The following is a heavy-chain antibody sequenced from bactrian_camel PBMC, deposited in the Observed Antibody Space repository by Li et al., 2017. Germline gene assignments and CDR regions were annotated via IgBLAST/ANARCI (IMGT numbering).Heavy chain of an antibody. Sequence: QLVESGGGSVQAGGSLRLSCAASGYTYSSYCMGWFRQAPGKEREGVAAIYTGGASTYYADSVKGRFTISKDKDHVKNTLFLEMTNLKADDTAMYYCTADTVKASLATIAQFAAYEGHGTQVTVS. V-gene: IGHV3S28*01. J-gene: IGHJ4*01. D-gene: IGHD4*01. CDR2: IYTGGAST. CDR1: GYTYSSYC.